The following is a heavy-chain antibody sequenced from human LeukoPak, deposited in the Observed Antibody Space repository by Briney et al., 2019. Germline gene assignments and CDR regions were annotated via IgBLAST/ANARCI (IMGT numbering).Heavy chain of an antibody. CDR2: ISAYNGNT. V-gene: IGHV1-18*01. D-gene: IGHD3-10*01. Sequence: ASVKVSCKASGYTFTSYGISWVRQAPGQGLEWMGWISAYNGNTNYAQKLQGRVTMATDTSTSTAYMELRSLRSDDTAVYYCATEVPYGSGSYPDYWGQGTLVTVSS. CDR1: GYTFTSYG. CDR3: ATEVPYGSGSYPDY. J-gene: IGHJ4*02.